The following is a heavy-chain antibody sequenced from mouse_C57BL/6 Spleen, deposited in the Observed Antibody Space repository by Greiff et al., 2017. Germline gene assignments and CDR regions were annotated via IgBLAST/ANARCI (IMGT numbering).Heavy chain of an antibody. CDR2: INPNNGGT. D-gene: IGHD2-3*01. J-gene: IGHJ3*01. CDR1: GYTFTDYN. V-gene: IGHV1-22*01. Sequence: VHVKQSGPELVKPGASVKMSCKASGYTFTDYNMHWVKQSHGKSLEWIGYINPNNGGTSYNQKFKGKATLTVNKSSSTAYMELRSLTSEDSAVYYCARGLDGYYYGAWFAYWGQGTLVTVSA. CDR3: ARGLDGYYYGAWFAY.